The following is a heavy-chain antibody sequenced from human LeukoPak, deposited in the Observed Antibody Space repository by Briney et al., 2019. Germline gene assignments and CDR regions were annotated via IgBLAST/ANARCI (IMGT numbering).Heavy chain of an antibody. CDR1: GYSFTNYW. Sequence: GESLNISCKGSGYSFTNYWIGGVRPTPGKGLGWMGIIYPDDSDTRYSPSFQGQVTISADKSISTAYLQWSSLKASDTAMYYCARHRPEPGVAFDIWGQGTMVTVSS. CDR3: ARHRPEPGVAFDI. CDR2: IYPDDSDT. V-gene: IGHV5-51*01. J-gene: IGHJ3*02. D-gene: IGHD7-27*01.